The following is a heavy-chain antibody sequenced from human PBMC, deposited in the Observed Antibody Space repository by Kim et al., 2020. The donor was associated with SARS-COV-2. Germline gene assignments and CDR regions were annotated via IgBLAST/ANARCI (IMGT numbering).Heavy chain of an antibody. J-gene: IGHJ4*02. Sequence: DSLRGRFTISRDNSKNTVYLQMNDLRIEDAALYYCTRLRDDYGRYSAYFDYWGQGTLVTVSS. CDR3: TRLRDDYGRYSAYFDY. V-gene: IGHV3-23*01. D-gene: IGHD4-17*01.